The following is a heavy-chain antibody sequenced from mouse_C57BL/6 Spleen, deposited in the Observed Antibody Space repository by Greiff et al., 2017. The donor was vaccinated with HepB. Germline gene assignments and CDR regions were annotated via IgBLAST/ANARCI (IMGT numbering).Heavy chain of an antibody. Sequence: LVESGAELAKPGASVKLSCKASGYTFTSYWMHWVKQRPGQGLEWIGYINPSSGYTKYNQKFKDKATLNADKSSSTAYMQLSSLTYEDSAVYYCAREGYDYDGFAYWGQGTLVTVSA. CDR2: INPSSGYT. CDR1: GYTFTSYW. D-gene: IGHD2-4*01. J-gene: IGHJ3*01. V-gene: IGHV1-7*01. CDR3: AREGYDYDGFAY.